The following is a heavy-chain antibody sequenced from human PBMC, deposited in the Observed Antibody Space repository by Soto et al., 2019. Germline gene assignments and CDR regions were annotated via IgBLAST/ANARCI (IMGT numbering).Heavy chain of an antibody. CDR2: IYYSGST. CDR3: ARAYDSSGYYFSDYYYYGMDV. D-gene: IGHD3-22*01. Sequence: SETLSLTCTVSGGSISSGGYYWSWIRQHPGKGLEWIGYIYYSGSTYYNPSLKSRVTISVDTSKNQFSLKLSSVTAADTAVYYCARAYDSSGYYFSDYYYYGMDVWGQGTTVTVSS. J-gene: IGHJ6*02. CDR1: GGSISSGGYY. V-gene: IGHV4-31*03.